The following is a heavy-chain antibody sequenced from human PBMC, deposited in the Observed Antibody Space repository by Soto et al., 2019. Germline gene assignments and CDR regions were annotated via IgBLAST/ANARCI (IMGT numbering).Heavy chain of an antibody. D-gene: IGHD6-19*01. V-gene: IGHV1-18*04. CDR2: ISVYNGNT. CDR1: GYTFTSCG. J-gene: IGHJ4*02. Sequence: SVQVSCKASGYTFTSCGISWVRQAPGQGLEWMGWISVYNGNTKYAQKLQGRVTMTTDTSTSTAYMELRSLRSDDTAVYYCAKSSGAVAGYYFDYWGQGTLVTVSS. CDR3: AKSSGAVAGYYFDY.